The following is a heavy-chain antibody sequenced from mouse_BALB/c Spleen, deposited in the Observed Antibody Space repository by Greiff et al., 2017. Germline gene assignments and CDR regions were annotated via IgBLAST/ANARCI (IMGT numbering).Heavy chain of an antibody. Sequence: EVHLVESGGGLVQPGGSRKLSCAASGFTFSDYGMAWVRQAPGKGPEWVAFISNLAYSIYYADTVTGRFTISRENAKNTLYLEMSSLRSEDTAMYYCARRGELGLYFDYWGQGTTLTVSS. V-gene: IGHV5-15*02. D-gene: IGHD4-1*01. CDR1: GFTFSDYG. J-gene: IGHJ2*01. CDR2: ISNLAYSI. CDR3: ARRGELGLYFDY.